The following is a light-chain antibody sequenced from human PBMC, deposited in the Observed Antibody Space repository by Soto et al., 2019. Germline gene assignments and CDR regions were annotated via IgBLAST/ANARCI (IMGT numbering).Light chain of an antibody. Sequence: EIVMTQSPATLSVSPGERATLSCRASQSVSSNLAWYQHKPGQAPRLLIYGASTSATGIPARFSGSGSGTVFTLTISSLQSEDFAVYYCQQYNNWPRSTFGQGTKLEIK. V-gene: IGKV3-15*01. J-gene: IGKJ2*01. CDR2: GAS. CDR3: QQYNNWPRST. CDR1: QSVSSN.